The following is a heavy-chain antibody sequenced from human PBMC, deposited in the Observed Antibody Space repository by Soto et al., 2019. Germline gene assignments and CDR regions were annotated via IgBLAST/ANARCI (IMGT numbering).Heavy chain of an antibody. CDR1: GFIFTNYA. Sequence: PGGSLSLSCAASGFIFTNYAMNWVRQAPGKGLEWVSVIGGRGNSAYYADSVQGRFTISRDNSKNTLSLQMSSLTADDTAIYYCVREGRGSFDFWGRGTMVSV. V-gene: IGHV3-23*01. CDR2: IGGRGNSA. D-gene: IGHD5-12*01. J-gene: IGHJ3*01. CDR3: VREGRGSFDF.